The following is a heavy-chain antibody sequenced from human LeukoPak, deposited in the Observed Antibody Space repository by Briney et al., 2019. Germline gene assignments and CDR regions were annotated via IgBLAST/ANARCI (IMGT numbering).Heavy chain of an antibody. Sequence: SETLSLTCTVSGGSISSGGYYWSWIRQPPGKGLEWIGYIYHSGSTYYNPSLKSRVTISVDRSKNQFSLKLSSVTAADTAVYYCARVIEGPYSSSWSTPHNWFDPWGQGTLVTVSS. CDR3: ARVIEGPYSSSWSTPHNWFDP. J-gene: IGHJ5*02. D-gene: IGHD6-13*01. CDR1: GGSISSGGYY. V-gene: IGHV4-30-2*01. CDR2: IYHSGST.